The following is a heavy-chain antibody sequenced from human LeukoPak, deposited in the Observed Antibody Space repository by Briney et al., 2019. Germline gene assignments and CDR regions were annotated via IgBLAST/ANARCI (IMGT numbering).Heavy chain of an antibody. V-gene: IGHV3-21*01. CDR3: ARDLYSGSYYDRDAFDI. Sequence: GGSLRLSCAASGFTFSSYSMNWVRQAPGKGLEWVSSISSSSSYIYYADSVKGRFTTSRDNAKNSLYLQMNSLRAEDTAVYYCARDLYSGSYYDRDAFDIWGQGTMVTVSS. D-gene: IGHD1-26*01. CDR2: ISSSSSYI. J-gene: IGHJ3*02. CDR1: GFTFSSYS.